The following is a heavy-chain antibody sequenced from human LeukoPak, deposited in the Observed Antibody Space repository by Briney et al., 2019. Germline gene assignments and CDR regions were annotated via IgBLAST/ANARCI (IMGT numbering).Heavy chain of an antibody. Sequence: GGSLRLSCAASGFTFTSYAMSWVRQAPGKGLEWVSTISGSTYYADSVKGRFTISRDNSKNTVYLQMNSLRGEDTAIYYCAKTYNWNPPPWSFDPWGQGTLVTVSS. CDR3: AKTYNWNPPPWSFDP. J-gene: IGHJ5*02. D-gene: IGHD1-20*01. CDR1: GFTFTSYA. V-gene: IGHV3-23*01. CDR2: ISGST.